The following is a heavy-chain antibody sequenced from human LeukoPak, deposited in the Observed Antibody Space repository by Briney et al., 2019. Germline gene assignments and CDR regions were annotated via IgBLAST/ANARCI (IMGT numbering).Heavy chain of an antibody. CDR1: GGTFSSYA. CDR3: ARGETRSMVRGVIVYPNYYYYYMDV. D-gene: IGHD3-10*01. J-gene: IGHJ6*03. V-gene: IGHV1-69*01. CDR2: IIPIFGTA. Sequence: RRASVKVSCKASGGTFSSYAISWVRHAPGQGLEWMGGIIPIFGTANYAQNFQGRVTITADESTSTAYMELSSLKSEDTAVYYCARGETRSMVRGVIVYPNYYYYYMDVWGKGTTVTISS.